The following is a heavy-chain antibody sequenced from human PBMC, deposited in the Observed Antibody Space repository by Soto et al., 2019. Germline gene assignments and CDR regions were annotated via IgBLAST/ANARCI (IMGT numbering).Heavy chain of an antibody. CDR3: ARGPLWLGELSSAPGWFDH. CDR1: GGSISSYY. CDR2: IYYSGST. V-gene: IGHV4-59*01. D-gene: IGHD3-10*01. Sequence: SETLSLTCTVSGGSISSYYWSWIRQPPGKGLEWIGYIYYSGSTNYNPSLKSRVTISVDTSKNQFSLKLSSVTAADTAVYYCARGPLWLGELSSAPGWFDHWGQGTLVTVSS. J-gene: IGHJ5*02.